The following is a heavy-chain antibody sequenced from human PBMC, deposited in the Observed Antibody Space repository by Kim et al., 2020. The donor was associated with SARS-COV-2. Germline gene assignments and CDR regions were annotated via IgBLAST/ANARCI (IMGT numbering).Heavy chain of an antibody. D-gene: IGHD3-9*01. Sequence: ASVKVSCKASGYTFNSYYMHWVRQAPGQGLEWMGIINPSGGSTSYAQKFQGRVTMTRDTSTSTVYMELSSLRSEDTAVYYCARGSPVYYDILTGYYRDYWAHGPLVTVAS. CDR3: ARGSPVYYDILTGYYRDY. CDR1: GYTFNSYY. V-gene: IGHV1-46*02. J-gene: IGHJ4*01. CDR2: INPSGGST.